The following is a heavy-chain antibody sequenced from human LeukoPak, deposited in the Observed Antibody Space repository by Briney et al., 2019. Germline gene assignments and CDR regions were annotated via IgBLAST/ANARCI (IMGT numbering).Heavy chain of an antibody. CDR1: GFTFSSYG. CDR2: ISGSGGST. CDR3: AASRKDCSGGSCYPYFDY. D-gene: IGHD2-15*01. J-gene: IGHJ4*02. V-gene: IGHV3-23*01. Sequence: PGGSLRLSCAASGFTFSSYGMSWVRQAPGKGLEWVSAISGSGGSTYYADSVKGRFTISRDNSKHTLYLQMNSLRAEDTAVYYCAASRKDCSGGSCYPYFDYWGQGTLVTVSS.